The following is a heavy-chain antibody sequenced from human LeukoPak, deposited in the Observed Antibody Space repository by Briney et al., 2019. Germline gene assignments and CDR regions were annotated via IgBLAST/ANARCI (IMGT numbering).Heavy chain of an antibody. D-gene: IGHD3-3*01. CDR3: AKGELLRFLSPLDY. CDR1: GFTFSSYA. V-gene: IGHV3-23*01. CDR2: ISGSGGGT. J-gene: IGHJ4*02. Sequence: TGGSLRLSCAASGFTFSSYAMSWVRQAPGKGLEWVSAISGSGGGTYYADSVKGRFTISRDNSKNTLYLQMNSLRAEDTAVYYCAKGELLRFLSPLDYWGQGTLVTVSS.